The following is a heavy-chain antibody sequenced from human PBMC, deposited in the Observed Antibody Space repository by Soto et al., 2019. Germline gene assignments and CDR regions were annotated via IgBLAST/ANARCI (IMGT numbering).Heavy chain of an antibody. D-gene: IGHD3-3*01. V-gene: IGHV6-1*01. CDR3: ARTRVYDSSNYYGMAV. J-gene: IGHJ6*02. CDR1: GDSVSSNSVA. CDR2: TYYRSKWYN. Sequence: QVQLQQSGPGLVKPSQTLSLTCAISGDSVSSNSVAWNWIRQSPSSGLEWLGRTYYRSKWYNDYAITVKSRITINPDTSKNQFSLQLNSVTPEDTAVYFCARTRVYDSSNYYGMAVWGQGTTVTVSS.